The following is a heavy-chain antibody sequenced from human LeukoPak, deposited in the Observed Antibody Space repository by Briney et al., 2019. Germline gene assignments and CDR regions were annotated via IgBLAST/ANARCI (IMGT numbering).Heavy chain of an antibody. V-gene: IGHV1-18*01. D-gene: IGHD2-2*01. CDR3: ARDSSDIVVVPAAVGVWFDP. CDR1: GYTFISYG. CDR2: ISAYNGNT. Sequence: ASVKVSCKTSGYTFISYGINWVRQAPGQGLEWMGWISAYNGNTNYAQKLQGRVTITADKSTSTAYMELSSLRSEDTAVYYCARDSSDIVVVPAAVGVWFDPWGQGTLVTVSS. J-gene: IGHJ5*02.